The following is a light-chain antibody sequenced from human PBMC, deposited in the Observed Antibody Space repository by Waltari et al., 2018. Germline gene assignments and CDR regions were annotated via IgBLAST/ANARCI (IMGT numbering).Light chain of an antibody. CDR1: SSDIGSSDL. Sequence: QSALTQPASVSGYPGQSITISCTGTSSDIGSSDLVSWYQQHPEKAPKLIIYDMTDRPSGVSHRCSASKSGNTASLEISGLQAEDDADYYCCSYAHATALFGSGTKVTVL. CDR3: CSYAHATAL. J-gene: IGLJ6*01. CDR2: DMT. V-gene: IGLV2-23*02.